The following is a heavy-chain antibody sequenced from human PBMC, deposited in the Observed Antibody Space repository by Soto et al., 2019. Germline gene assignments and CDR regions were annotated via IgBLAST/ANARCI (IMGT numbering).Heavy chain of an antibody. CDR1: GFTFSSYS. V-gene: IGHV3-21*01. Sequence: GGSLRLSGAASGFTFSSYSMNCVRQAPGKGLEWVSSISSSSSYIYYADSVKGRFTISRDNAKNSLYLQMNSLRAEDTAVYYCARSPTPKWFDPWGQGTLVTVSS. CDR2: ISSSSSYI. J-gene: IGHJ5*02. CDR3: ARSPTPKWFDP.